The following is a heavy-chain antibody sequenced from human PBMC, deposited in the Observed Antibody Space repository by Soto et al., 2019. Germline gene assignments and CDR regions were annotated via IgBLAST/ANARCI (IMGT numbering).Heavy chain of an antibody. CDR2: IYSGGST. Sequence: GGSLRLSCAASGFTVSSNYMSWVRQAPGKGLEWVSVIYSGGSTYYADSVKGRFTISRDNSKNTLYLQMSSLRDEDTAVYYCETTLYGSGTYYSYYPPLVWGQGTLVTVSS. CDR1: GFTVSSNY. V-gene: IGHV3-66*01. J-gene: IGHJ4*02. CDR3: ETTLYGSGTYYSYYPPLV. D-gene: IGHD3-10*01.